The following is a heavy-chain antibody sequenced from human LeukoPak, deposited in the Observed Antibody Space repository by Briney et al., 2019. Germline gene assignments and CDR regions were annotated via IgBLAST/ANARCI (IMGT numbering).Heavy chain of an antibody. D-gene: IGHD1-14*01. Sequence: SETLSLTCTVSGGSISSSSYYWGWIRQPPGKGLEWIGSIYYSGSTYYNPSLKSRVTISVDTSKNQFSLKLSSVTAADTAVYYCATMGAVPENYYYYYGMDVWGQGTTVTVSS. V-gene: IGHV4-39*01. CDR2: IYYSGST. J-gene: IGHJ6*02. CDR3: ATMGAVPENYYYYYGMDV. CDR1: GGSISSSSYY.